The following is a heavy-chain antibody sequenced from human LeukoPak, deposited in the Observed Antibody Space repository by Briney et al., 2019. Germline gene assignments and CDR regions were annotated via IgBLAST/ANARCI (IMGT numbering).Heavy chain of an antibody. Sequence: SETLSLTCAVYGGSFSGYYWGWIRQPPGKGLEWIGSIYHSGSTYYNPSLKSRVTISVDTSKNQFSLKLRSVTAADTAVYYCASGRWSTQFDFWGQGTLVTVSS. V-gene: IGHV4-38-2*01. CDR3: ASGRWSTQFDF. D-gene: IGHD6-13*01. CDR2: IYHSGST. J-gene: IGHJ4*02. CDR1: GGSFSGYY.